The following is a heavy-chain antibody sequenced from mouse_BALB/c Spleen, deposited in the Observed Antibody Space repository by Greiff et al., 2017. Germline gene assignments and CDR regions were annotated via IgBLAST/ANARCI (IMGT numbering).Heavy chain of an antibody. V-gene: IGHV2-9*02. Sequence: QVQLQQSGPGLVAPSQSLSITCTVSGFSLTSYGVHWVRQPPGKGLEWLGVIWAGGSTSYNSALMSRLSISKDNSKSQVFLKMNSLQTDDTAMYYCARAMITDFYYAMDYWGQGTSVTVSS. D-gene: IGHD2-4*01. CDR1: GFSLTSYG. J-gene: IGHJ4*01. CDR2: IWAGGST. CDR3: ARAMITDFYYAMDY.